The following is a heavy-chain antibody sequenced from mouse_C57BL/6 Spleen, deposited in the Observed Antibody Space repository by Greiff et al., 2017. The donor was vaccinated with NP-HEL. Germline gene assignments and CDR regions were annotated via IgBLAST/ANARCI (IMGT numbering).Heavy chain of an antibody. J-gene: IGHJ4*01. CDR2: IRNKANGYTT. CDR3: ARYKGAAYYSKEDAMDY. D-gene: IGHD2-5*01. V-gene: IGHV7-3*01. CDR1: GFTFTDYY. Sequence: EVKLVESGGGLVQPGGSLSLSCAASGFTFTDYYMSWVRQPPGKALEWLGFIRNKANGYTTEYSASVKGRFTISRDNSQSILYLQMHALRAEDSATYYCARYKGAAYYSKEDAMDYWGQGTSVTVSS.